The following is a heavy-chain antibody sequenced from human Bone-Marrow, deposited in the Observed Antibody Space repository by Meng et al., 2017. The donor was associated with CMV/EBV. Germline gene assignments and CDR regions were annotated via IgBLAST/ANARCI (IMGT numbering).Heavy chain of an antibody. CDR2: IRYDGSNK. D-gene: IGHD2-15*01. Sequence: GESLKISCAASGFTFSSYGMHWVRQAPGKGLEWVAFIRYDGSNKYYADSVKGRFTISRDNSKNTLYLQMNSLRAEDTAVYYCARERNVVVVAKDFRKPQPIEPIDYWGQGTLVTVSS. CDR1: GFTFSSYG. V-gene: IGHV3-30*02. CDR3: ARERNVVVVAKDFRKPQPIEPIDY. J-gene: IGHJ4*02.